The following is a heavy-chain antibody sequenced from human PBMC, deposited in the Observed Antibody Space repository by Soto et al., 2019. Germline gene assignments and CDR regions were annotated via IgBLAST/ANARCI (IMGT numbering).Heavy chain of an antibody. Sequence: SVKGSCKASGGTFSTHAIIWVRQAPGHGLEWMGGIIPISGTTYYTQKFQGRVTITADEPTSTAFMELSSLKSDDTAVFYCARGYCSGGNCYSGMDVWGQGTMVTVSS. CDR3: ARGYCSGGNCYSGMDV. CDR2: IIPISGTT. V-gene: IGHV1-69*13. D-gene: IGHD2-15*01. CDR1: GGTFSTHA. J-gene: IGHJ6*02.